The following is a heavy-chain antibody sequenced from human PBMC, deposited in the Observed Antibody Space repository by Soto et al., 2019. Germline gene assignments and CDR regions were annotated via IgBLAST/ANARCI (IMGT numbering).Heavy chain of an antibody. CDR1: GFTFSTYG. D-gene: IGHD4-17*01. CDR2: VSYIGDTT. J-gene: IGHJ4*02. Sequence: GGSLRLSCASSGFTFSTYGMSWVRQAPGKGLEWVSSVSYIGDTTYYADSVKGRFTISRDNSKNTVYLQMNSLRTEDTATYYCASTDYGGDGQDYWGQGTLVTVSS. V-gene: IGHV3-23*01. CDR3: ASTDYGGDGQDY.